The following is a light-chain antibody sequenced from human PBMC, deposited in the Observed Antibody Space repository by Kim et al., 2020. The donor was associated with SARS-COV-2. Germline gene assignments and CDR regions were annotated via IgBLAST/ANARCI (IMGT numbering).Light chain of an antibody. J-gene: IGLJ3*02. CDR1: SSDVGGYKY. CDR3: CSFAGSSTWV. Sequence: SVTSSCTGTSSDVGGYKYVSWYQQHPGKAAQLMVYDVNKRPSGVPDRFSGSKSGNTASLTISGLQAEDEADYYCCSFAGSSTWVFGGGTQLTVL. V-gene: IGLV2-11*03. CDR2: DVN.